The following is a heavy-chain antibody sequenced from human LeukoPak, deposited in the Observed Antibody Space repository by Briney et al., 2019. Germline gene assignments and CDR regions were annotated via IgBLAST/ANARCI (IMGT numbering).Heavy chain of an antibody. CDR3: ARQVVVPAGRLHYYYGMDV. J-gene: IGHJ6*02. D-gene: IGHD2-2*01. Sequence: SETLSLTCTVSGGSISSYYWSWIRQPPGKGLEWIGYIYYSGSTNYNPSLKSRVTISVDTSKNQFSLKLSSVTAADTAVYYCARQVVVPAGRLHYYYGMDVWGQGTTVTVSS. CDR1: GGSISSYY. CDR2: IYYSGST. V-gene: IGHV4-59*08.